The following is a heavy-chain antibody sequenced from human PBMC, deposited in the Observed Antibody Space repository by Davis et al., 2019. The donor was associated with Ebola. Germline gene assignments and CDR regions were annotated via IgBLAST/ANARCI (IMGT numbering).Heavy chain of an antibody. CDR3: AREGSSSWNDAFDI. Sequence: GSLRLSCTVSGGSISSYYWSWIRQPPGKGLEWIGYIYYSGSTNYNPSLKSRVTISVDTSKNQFSLKLSSVTAADTAVYCCAREGSSSWNDAFDIWGQGTMVTVSS. CDR2: IYYSGST. V-gene: IGHV4-59*01. J-gene: IGHJ3*02. D-gene: IGHD6-13*01. CDR1: GGSISSYY.